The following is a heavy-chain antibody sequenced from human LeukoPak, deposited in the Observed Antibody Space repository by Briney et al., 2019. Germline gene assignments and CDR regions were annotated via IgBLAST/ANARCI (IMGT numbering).Heavy chain of an antibody. V-gene: IGHV3-23*01. CDR3: SAAVGTDFYDYGMDV. J-gene: IGHJ6*02. D-gene: IGHD6-13*01. CDR2: IGAGGTFT. CDR1: GFTFSSYA. Sequence: PGGSLRLSCTASGFTFSSYAMNWVRQAPGKGLEWVSGIGAGGTFTYYADSVKGGFTISRDNSRNTLYLQMNSLKTEDTAVYYCSAAVGTDFYDYGMDVWGQGTTVTVSS.